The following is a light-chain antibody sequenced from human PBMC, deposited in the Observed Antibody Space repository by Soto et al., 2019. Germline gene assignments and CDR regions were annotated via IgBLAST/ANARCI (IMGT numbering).Light chain of an antibody. CDR3: QQYNNWPPWT. CDR2: DAS. J-gene: IGKJ1*01. Sequence: EVVMTQSPATLSVSPGERATLSCRASQSVSSNLAWYQQKPGQAPRLLIYDASTRATGIPARFSGSGSGTDFTLTISSLQSEDFAVYYCQQYNNWPPWTFGQGPKVEIK. V-gene: IGKV3-15*01. CDR1: QSVSSN.